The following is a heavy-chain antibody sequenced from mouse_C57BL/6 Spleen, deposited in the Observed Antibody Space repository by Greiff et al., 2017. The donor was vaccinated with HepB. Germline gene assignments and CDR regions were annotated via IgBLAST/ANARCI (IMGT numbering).Heavy chain of an antibody. Sequence: LQESGAELVKPGASVKISCKASGYAFSSYWMNWVKQRPGKGLEWIGQIYPGDGDTNYNGKFKGKATLTADKSSSTAYMQLSSLTSEDSAVYFCARSGLRRAMDYWGQGTSVTVSS. CDR3: ARSGLRRAMDY. CDR2: IYPGDGDT. J-gene: IGHJ4*01. V-gene: IGHV1-80*01. D-gene: IGHD2-4*01. CDR1: GYAFSSYW.